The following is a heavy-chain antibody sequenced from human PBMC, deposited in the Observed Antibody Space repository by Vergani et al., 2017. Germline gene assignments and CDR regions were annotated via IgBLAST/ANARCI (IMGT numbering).Heavy chain of an antibody. D-gene: IGHD3-22*01. V-gene: IGHV5-51*01. CDR3: ARRRYYYDSSGPHDAFDI. CDR2: IYPGDSDT. CDR1: GYSFTSYW. J-gene: IGHJ3*02. Sequence: EVQLVQSGAEVKKPGESLKISCKGSGYSFTSYWIGWVRQMPGKGLEWMGIIYPGDSDTRYSPSFQGQVTISADKSISTAYLQWSSLKASDTAMSYCARRRYYYDSSGPHDAFDIWGQGTMVTVSS.